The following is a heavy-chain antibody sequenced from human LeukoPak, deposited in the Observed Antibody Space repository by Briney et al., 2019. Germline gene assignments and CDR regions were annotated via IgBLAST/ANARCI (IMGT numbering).Heavy chain of an antibody. CDR1: GGSISSGGYS. CDR3: ATSGAAKSLDY. Sequence: SQTLSLTCAVSGGSISSGGYSWSWIRQPPGKGLEWIGRIYTSGSTNYNPSLKSRVTISVDTSKNQFSLKLSSVTAADTAVYYCATSGAAKSLDYWGQGTLVTISS. D-gene: IGHD2-15*01. V-gene: IGHV4-61*02. J-gene: IGHJ4*02. CDR2: IYTSGST.